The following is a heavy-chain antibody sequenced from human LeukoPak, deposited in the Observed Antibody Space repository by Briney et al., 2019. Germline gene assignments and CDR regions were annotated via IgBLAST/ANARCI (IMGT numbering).Heavy chain of an antibody. J-gene: IGHJ6*03. Sequence: GGSLRPSCAASGFTFSSYAMHWVRQAPGKGLGWVAVISYDGSNKYYADSVKGRFTISRDNSKNTLYLQMNSLRAEDTAVYYCARDLNRGGYYYYYMDVWGKGTTVTVSS. V-gene: IGHV3-30*04. CDR2: ISYDGSNK. CDR3: ARDLNRGGYYYYYMDV. D-gene: IGHD1-14*01. CDR1: GFTFSSYA.